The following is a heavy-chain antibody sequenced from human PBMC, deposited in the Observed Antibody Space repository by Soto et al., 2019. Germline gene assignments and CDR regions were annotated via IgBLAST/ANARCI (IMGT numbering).Heavy chain of an antibody. CDR2: FESGGSI. V-gene: IGHV3-53*02. CDR3: ARAGVTPHFFDY. CDR1: GFSVRPNY. Sequence: EVQLVETGGGLIQPGGSLRLSCAASGFSVRPNYMSWVRQAPGKGLDWVSVFESGGSIYYADSVKGRFIISRDYAKNTVDLQMNSLRVEDTAVYYCARAGVTPHFFDYWGQGTLVTVSS. D-gene: IGHD3-3*02. J-gene: IGHJ4*02.